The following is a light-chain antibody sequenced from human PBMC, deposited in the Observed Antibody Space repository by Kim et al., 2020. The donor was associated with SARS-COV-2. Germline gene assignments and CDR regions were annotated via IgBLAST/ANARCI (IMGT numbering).Light chain of an antibody. CDR3: QQRTNWPIT. CDR1: QSVSIF. CDR2: EAS. Sequence: EVVLTQSPATLSLSPGERATLSCRASQSVSIFLAWYQHKAGQAPRLLIYEASKRATGIPDRFSVSGSGTDFTLPISRLEPEDFGVYYCQQRTNWPITFGQGTRLEIK. J-gene: IGKJ5*01. V-gene: IGKV3-11*01.